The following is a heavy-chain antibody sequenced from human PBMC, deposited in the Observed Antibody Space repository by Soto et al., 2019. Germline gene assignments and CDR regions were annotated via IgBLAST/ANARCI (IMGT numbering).Heavy chain of an antibody. CDR1: GASISGSYYY. D-gene: IGHD1-20*01. J-gene: IGHJ4*02. CDR3: ATSQKGYNWNCFDH. V-gene: IGHV4-39*01. Sequence: SETLSLTCAVSGASISGSYYYWAWLRQSPGKGPEWIGSVFYTGFTSYNPSLESRVSVSVDTSKSQFSLKLSAVTAADTAVYYCATSQKGYNWNCFDHWGQGALVTVSS. CDR2: VFYTGFT.